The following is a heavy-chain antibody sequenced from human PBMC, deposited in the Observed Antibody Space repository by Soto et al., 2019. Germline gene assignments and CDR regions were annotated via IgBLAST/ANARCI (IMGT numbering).Heavy chain of an antibody. CDR3: AGGSYPNWYFDL. J-gene: IGHJ2*01. CDR2: ISYDGSNK. CDR1: GFTFSSYG. D-gene: IGHD1-26*01. Sequence: VQLVESGGGLVQPGGSLRLSCAASGFTFSSYGMHWVRQAPGKGLEWVAVISYDGSNKYYADSVKGRFTISRDNSKNTLYLQMNSLRAEDTAVYYCAGGSYPNWYFDLWGRGTLVTVSS. V-gene: IGHV3-30*03.